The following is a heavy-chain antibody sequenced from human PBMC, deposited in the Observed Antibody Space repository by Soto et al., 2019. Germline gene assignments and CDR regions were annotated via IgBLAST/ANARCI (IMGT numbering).Heavy chain of an antibody. J-gene: IGHJ6*02. Sequence: GGSLRLSCAASGFTFSIAWMSWVCQAPGKGLEWVGRIKSKTDGGTTGYAAPVKGRFTISRDDSKNTLYLQMNSLKTEDTAVYYCTTGMVRDNYYGMDVWGQGTTVTVSS. D-gene: IGHD3-10*01. CDR1: GFTFSIAW. CDR2: IKSKTDGGTT. CDR3: TTGMVRDNYYGMDV. V-gene: IGHV3-15*01.